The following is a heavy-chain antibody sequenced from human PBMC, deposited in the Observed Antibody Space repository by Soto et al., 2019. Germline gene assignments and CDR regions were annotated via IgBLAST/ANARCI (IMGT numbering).Heavy chain of an antibody. Sequence: QVQLQESGPGLVKPSETLSLTCTVSGDSMTKYYWSWIRQPAGKGLEWIGRIYTSGSTNYIPSLKSRVTMSIDTSNKHFSLSLKSVTAADTAVYYCARTVGAAYYFDFWGQGALVTVSS. CDR1: GDSMTKYY. D-gene: IGHD1-26*01. CDR2: IYTSGST. J-gene: IGHJ4*02. CDR3: ARTVGAAYYFDF. V-gene: IGHV4-4*07.